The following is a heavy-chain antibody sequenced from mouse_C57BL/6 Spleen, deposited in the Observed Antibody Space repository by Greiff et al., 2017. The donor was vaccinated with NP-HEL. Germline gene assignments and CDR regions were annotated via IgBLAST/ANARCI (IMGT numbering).Heavy chain of an antibody. V-gene: IGHV1-54*01. CDR2: INPGSGGT. CDR3: ARSLITTVVPYYFDY. J-gene: IGHJ2*01. CDR1: GYAFTNYL. Sequence: QVQLKESGAELVRPGTSVKVSCKASGYAFTNYLIEWVKQRPGQGLEWIGVINPGSGGTNYNEKFKGKATLTADKSSSTAYMQLSSLTSEDSAVYFCARSLITTVVPYYFDYWGQGTTLTVSS. D-gene: IGHD1-1*01.